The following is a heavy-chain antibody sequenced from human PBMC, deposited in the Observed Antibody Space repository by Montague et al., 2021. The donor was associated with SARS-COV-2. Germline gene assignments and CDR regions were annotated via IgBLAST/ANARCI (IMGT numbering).Heavy chain of an antibody. J-gene: IGHJ5*02. V-gene: IGHV3-11*01. CDR3: ARGIAVAGWGNWFDP. CDR1: GFTFSDYY. Sequence: SLRLSWAASGFTFSDYYMSWIRQAPGKGLEWVSYISSSGSTIYYADSVKGRFTISRDNAKNPLYLQMNSLRAEDTAVYYCARGIAVAGWGNWFDPWGQGTLVTVSS. D-gene: IGHD6-19*01. CDR2: ISSSGSTI.